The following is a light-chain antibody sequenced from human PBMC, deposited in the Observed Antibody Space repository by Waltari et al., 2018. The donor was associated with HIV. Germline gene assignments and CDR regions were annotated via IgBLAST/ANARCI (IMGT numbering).Light chain of an antibody. J-gene: IGKJ2*01. CDR1: ENVNNRY. CDR3: HQYGNPPFT. Sequence: DMVLTQSPGTLSLSQGASATLSCRASENVNNRYMAWYQLKPGQPPRLLIYAASNRAPGIPDRFSARGSGTDFTLTISRLEPEDFAVYSCHQYGNPPFTFGQGSKLEI. V-gene: IGKV3-20*01. CDR2: AAS.